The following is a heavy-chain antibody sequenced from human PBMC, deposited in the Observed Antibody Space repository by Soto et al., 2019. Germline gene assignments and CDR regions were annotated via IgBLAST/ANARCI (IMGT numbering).Heavy chain of an antibody. J-gene: IGHJ3*02. CDR1: GYTFTSYY. Sequence: ASVKVSCKASGYTFTSYYMHWVRQAPGQGLEWMGIINPSGGSTSYAQKFQGRVTMTRDTSTSTVYMELSSLSSEDTAVYYCARLRITMVRGVSPDAFDIWGQGTMVTVS. V-gene: IGHV1-46*01. CDR3: ARLRITMVRGVSPDAFDI. D-gene: IGHD3-10*01. CDR2: INPSGGST.